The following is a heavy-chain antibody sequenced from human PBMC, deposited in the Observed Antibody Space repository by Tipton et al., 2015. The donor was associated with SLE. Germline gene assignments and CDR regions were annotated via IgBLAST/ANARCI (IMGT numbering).Heavy chain of an antibody. V-gene: IGHV4-59*01. D-gene: IGHD5-18*01. CDR3: ARDVPRYSYGQSYYYYGLDV. J-gene: IGHJ6*02. CDR1: GGSISSYY. CDR2: IYYNGGT. Sequence: GLVKPSETLSLTCTVSGGSISSYYWSWIRQPPGKGLEWIGYIYYNGGTNYNPSLKSRVTISVDTSKNRFSLKLSSVTAADTAVYYCARDVPRYSYGQSYYYYGLDVWGQGTSVTVSS.